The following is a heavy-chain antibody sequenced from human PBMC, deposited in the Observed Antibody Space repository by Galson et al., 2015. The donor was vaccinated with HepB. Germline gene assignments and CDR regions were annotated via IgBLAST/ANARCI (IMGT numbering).Heavy chain of an antibody. CDR1: GYTFTGYY. Sequence: SVKVSCKASGYTFTGYYMHWVRQAPGQGLEWMGRINPNSGGTNYAQKFQGRVTMTRDTSISTAYMELSRLRSDDTALYYCARGEGGYGGYERDYWGQGTLVTVSS. CDR2: INPNSGGT. J-gene: IGHJ4*02. D-gene: IGHD5-12*01. CDR3: ARGEGGYGGYERDY. V-gene: IGHV1-2*06.